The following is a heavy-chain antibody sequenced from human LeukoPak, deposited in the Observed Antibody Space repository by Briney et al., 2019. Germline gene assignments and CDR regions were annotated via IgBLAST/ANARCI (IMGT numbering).Heavy chain of an antibody. CDR1: GFTFSSYA. J-gene: IGHJ4*02. D-gene: IGHD1-7*01. CDR2: ISGSGGST. Sequence: GGSLRLSCAASGFTFSSYAMSWVRKAPGKGLEWVSAISGSGGSTYYADSVKGRFTISRDNSKNSLHLQMNSLRAEDTAVYYCARDGQTGTTVYWGQGTLVTVSS. CDR3: ARDGQTGTTVY. V-gene: IGHV3-23*01.